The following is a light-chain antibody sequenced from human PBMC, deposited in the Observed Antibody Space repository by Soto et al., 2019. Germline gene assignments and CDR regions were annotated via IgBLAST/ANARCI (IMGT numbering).Light chain of an antibody. J-gene: IGKJ1*01. CDR2: KAS. Sequence: DIQMTQSPSTLLGSVGDRVTITGRASQTISSWLAWYQQQPGKAPKLLIYKASSLESGVPSRFSGGGSGAEFTLTIRSLQPDDFATYYCQQYSSYETFGQGTKVDIK. CDR3: QQYSSYET. CDR1: QTISSW. V-gene: IGKV1-5*03.